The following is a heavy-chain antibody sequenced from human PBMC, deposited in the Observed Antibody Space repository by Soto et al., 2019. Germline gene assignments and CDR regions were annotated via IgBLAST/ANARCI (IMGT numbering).Heavy chain of an antibody. CDR2: ISSSSSYI. CDR1: GFTFSSYS. V-gene: IGHV3-21*01. D-gene: IGHD3-16*02. Sequence: EVQLVESGGGLVKPGGSLRLSCAASGFTFSSYSMNWVRQAPGKGLEWVSSISSSSSYIYYADSVKGRFTISRDNAKNSLYLQMNSLRAEDTAVYYCARAMAPRIMITFGGVIPVGGRDVWGQGTTVTVSS. CDR3: ARAMAPRIMITFGGVIPVGGRDV. J-gene: IGHJ6*02.